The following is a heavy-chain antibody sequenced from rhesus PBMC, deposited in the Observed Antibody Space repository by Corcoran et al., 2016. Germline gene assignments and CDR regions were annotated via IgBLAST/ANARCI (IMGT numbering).Heavy chain of an antibody. Sequence: QLQLQESGPGLVKPSETLSLTCAVSGGSISGGYGWSWIRQPPGKGLEWIGHIFGSSGSTYYNPSLKSRVTISTDTSKNQFSLKLSSVTAADTAVYYCARVVILQYYFDYWGQGVLVTVSS. D-gene: IGHD3-28*01. CDR1: GGSISGGYG. CDR3: ARVVILQYYFDY. J-gene: IGHJ4*01. CDR2: IFGSSGST. V-gene: IGHV4S7*01.